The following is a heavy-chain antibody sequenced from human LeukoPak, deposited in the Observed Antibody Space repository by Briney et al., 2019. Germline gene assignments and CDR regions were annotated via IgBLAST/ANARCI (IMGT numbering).Heavy chain of an antibody. Sequence: GGSLRLSYAASGFTFSSYGMHWVRQAPGKGLEWVAFIRYDGSNKYYADSVKGRFTISRDNSKNTLYLQMNSLRAEDTAVYYCAKPGGYCSSTSCLYYFDYWGQGTLVTVSS. J-gene: IGHJ4*02. D-gene: IGHD2-2*01. CDR2: IRYDGSNK. V-gene: IGHV3-30*02. CDR3: AKPGGYCSSTSCLYYFDY. CDR1: GFTFSSYG.